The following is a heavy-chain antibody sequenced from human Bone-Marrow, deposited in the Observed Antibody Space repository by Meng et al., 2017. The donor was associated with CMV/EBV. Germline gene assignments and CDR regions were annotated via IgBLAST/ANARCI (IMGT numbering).Heavy chain of an antibody. CDR3: ARVWDGGFDY. D-gene: IGHD1-26*01. J-gene: IGHJ4*02. Sequence: EVQLVESGGGLVQPGVSLRLSCAASGFTVSSNYMSWVRQGPGKGLEWVSVIYSGGSVYYADSVKGRFIISRDNSRNTLYLQMNSLRAEDTAVYFCARVWDGGFDYWGQGTLVTVSS. CDR2: IYSGGSV. V-gene: IGHV3-66*02. CDR1: GFTVSSNY.